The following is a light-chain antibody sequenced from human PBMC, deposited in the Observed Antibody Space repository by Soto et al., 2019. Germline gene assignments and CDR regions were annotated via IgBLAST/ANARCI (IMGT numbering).Light chain of an antibody. CDR1: TGAVTSSHY. V-gene: IGLV7-46*01. J-gene: IGLJ1*01. CDR2: DTS. CDR3: LLPYGGAYV. Sequence: QAVVTQEPSLTVSPGGTVTLTCGSSTGAVTSSHYPYWFQQKPGQAPRTLIYDTSNTHSWAPARFSGSLLGGKAALTLSGAQPEDEADYYCLLPYGGAYVFGTGTKLTVL.